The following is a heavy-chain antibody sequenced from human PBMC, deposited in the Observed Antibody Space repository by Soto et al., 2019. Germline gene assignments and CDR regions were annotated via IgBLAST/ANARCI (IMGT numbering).Heavy chain of an antibody. CDR2: ISGSGGST. CDR3: SKDPLRRRETGTTKWGYYYYGMDV. J-gene: IGHJ6*02. Sequence: EVQLLESGGGLVQPGGSLRLSCAASGFTFSSYAMSWVRQAPGKGLEWVSAISGSGGSTYYADSVKGRFTISRDNSKNTLYLQMNSLRAEDTAVYYCSKDPLRRRETGTTKWGYYYYGMDVWGQGTTVTVSS. V-gene: IGHV3-23*01. D-gene: IGHD1-7*01. CDR1: GFTFSSYA.